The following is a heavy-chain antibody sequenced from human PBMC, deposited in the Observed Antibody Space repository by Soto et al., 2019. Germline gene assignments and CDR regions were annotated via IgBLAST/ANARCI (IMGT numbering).Heavy chain of an antibody. Sequence: GGSLRLSCAASGFTFSSYSMNWVRQAPGKGLEWVSYISSSSSTIYYADSVKGRFTISRDNAKNSLYLQMNSLRDEDTAVYYCARHLTPYYYYGMDVWGQGTTVTVSS. CDR2: ISSSSSTI. D-gene: IGHD2-15*01. V-gene: IGHV3-48*02. CDR1: GFTFSSYS. CDR3: ARHLTPYYYYGMDV. J-gene: IGHJ6*02.